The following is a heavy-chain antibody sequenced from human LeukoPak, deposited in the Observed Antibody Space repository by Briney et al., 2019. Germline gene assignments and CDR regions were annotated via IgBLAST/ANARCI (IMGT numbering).Heavy chain of an antibody. CDR1: GGSISSSSYY. D-gene: IGHD2-2*01. J-gene: IGHJ5*02. V-gene: IGHV4-39*02. CDR2: IYYSGST. CDR3: AREGVSYCSSTSCYPNWFDP. Sequence: PSETLSLTCTVSGGSISSSSYYWGWIRQPPGKGLEWIGGIYYSGSTYYNPSLKSRVTISVDTSKNQFSLKLSSVTAADTAVYYCAREGVSYCSSTSCYPNWFDPWGQRTLVTVSS.